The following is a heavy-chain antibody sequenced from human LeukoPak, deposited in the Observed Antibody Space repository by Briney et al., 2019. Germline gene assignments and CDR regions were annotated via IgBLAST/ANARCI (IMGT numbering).Heavy chain of an antibody. CDR2: VKSRDVGSTK. CDR1: GFTFSNVW. D-gene: IGHD5-12*01. Sequence: AGTLTLSCAASGFTFSNVWMTWVRQPPGKGLECVGRVKSRDVGSTKHYPAPVKGRFTILRDDSKNTVYLQMISLQTEDTAVYYCTTDFLQGYSGSWGQGTLVTVSS. CDR3: TTDFLQGYSGS. V-gene: IGHV3-15*01. J-gene: IGHJ5*02.